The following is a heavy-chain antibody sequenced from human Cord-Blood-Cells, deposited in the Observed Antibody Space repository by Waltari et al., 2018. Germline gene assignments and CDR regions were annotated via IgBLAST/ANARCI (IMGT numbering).Heavy chain of an antibody. V-gene: IGHV3-21*01. Sequence: EVQLVESGGGLVKPGGSLRLSCAASGFTFSSYSMNWVRQAPGKGLEWVSASSGSSSYIYDADSVKGRFTISRDNAKNSLYLQMNSLRAEDTAVYYCARDRYYGSGSYYDYWGQGTLVTVSS. J-gene: IGHJ4*02. D-gene: IGHD3-10*01. CDR3: ARDRYYGSGSYYDY. CDR2: SSGSSSYI. CDR1: GFTFSSYS.